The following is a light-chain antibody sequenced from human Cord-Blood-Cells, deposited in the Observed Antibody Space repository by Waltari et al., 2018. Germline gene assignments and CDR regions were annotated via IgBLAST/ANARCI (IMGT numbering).Light chain of an antibody. J-gene: IGLJ2*01. V-gene: IGLV2-23*02. CDR3: CSYAGSSPVV. CDR1: SSDVGSYNL. Sequence: QSALTKPASVSGSPGQSITISCTGTSSDVGSYNLVSWYQQHPGKAPKLMIYEVSKRPSGVSNRFSGSKSGNTASLTISGLQAEDEADYYCCSYAGSSPVVFGGGTKLTVL. CDR2: EVS.